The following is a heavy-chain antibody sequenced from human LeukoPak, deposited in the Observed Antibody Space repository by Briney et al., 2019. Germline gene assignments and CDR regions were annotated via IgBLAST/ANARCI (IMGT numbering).Heavy chain of an antibody. D-gene: IGHD2-21*02. CDR3: ARENDFDAFDI. V-gene: IGHV4-59*01. Sequence: SETLSLTCTVSGGSISSYYWSWIRQPPGEGLEWIGYIYYSGSTNYNPSLKSRVTISVDTSKNQFSLKLSSVTAADTAVYYCARENDFDAFDIWGQGTMVTVSS. CDR2: IYYSGST. CDR1: GGSISSYY. J-gene: IGHJ3*02.